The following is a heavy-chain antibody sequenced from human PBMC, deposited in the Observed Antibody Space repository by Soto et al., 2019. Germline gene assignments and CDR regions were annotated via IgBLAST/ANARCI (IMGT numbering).Heavy chain of an antibody. D-gene: IGHD3-3*01. Sequence: QVQLVQSGAEVQKPVASVKVSCKASGSSFTRYAIQWVRQAHGQRLEWMGWFNAGNGNTKSSQHLHGRVTITRDTSASTAYMELSSLRSEDTAVFYCARGHGFWCHYCVDIWGPGTLVPVSS. CDR2: FNAGNGNT. CDR1: GSSFTRYA. J-gene: IGHJ4*02. CDR3: ARGHGFWCHYCVDI. V-gene: IGHV1-3*01.